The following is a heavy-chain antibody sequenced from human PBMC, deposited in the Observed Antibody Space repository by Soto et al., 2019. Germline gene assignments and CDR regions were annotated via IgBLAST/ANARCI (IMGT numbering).Heavy chain of an antibody. V-gene: IGHV3-33*01. J-gene: IGHJ6*02. CDR2: IWYDGSNK. CDR3: ARDCAPTLLFVEWLPYYYYYGMDV. D-gene: IGHD3-3*01. Sequence: QVQLVESGGGVVQPGRSLRLSCAASGFTCSSYGMHWVRQAPGKGLEWVAVIWYDGSNKYYADSVKGRFTISRDNSKNTLYLQMNRLRAEDTAVYYCARDCAPTLLFVEWLPYYYYYGMDVWGQGTTVTVSS. CDR1: GFTCSSYG.